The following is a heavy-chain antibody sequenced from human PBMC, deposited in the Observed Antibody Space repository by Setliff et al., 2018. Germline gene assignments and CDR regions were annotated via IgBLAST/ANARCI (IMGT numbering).Heavy chain of an antibody. V-gene: IGHV5-51*01. CDR3: ARHGNVDTFDY. CDR2: IYPGDSDT. D-gene: IGHD5-18*01. Sequence: PGESLKISCKGSGYSFTTYWIGWVRQMPGKGLEWMGIIYPGDSDTRYSPSFQGQVTISADKSISTAYLQETFTEATDTAMYYCARHGNVDTFDYWGQGTLVTVS. CDR1: GYSFTTYW. J-gene: IGHJ4*02.